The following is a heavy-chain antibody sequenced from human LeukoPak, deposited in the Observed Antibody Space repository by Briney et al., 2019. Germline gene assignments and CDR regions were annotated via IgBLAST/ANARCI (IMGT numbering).Heavy chain of an antibody. V-gene: IGHV1-69*06. D-gene: IGHD3-22*01. Sequence: GASVKVSCKASGGTFSSYAISWVRQAPGQGLEWMGGIIPIFGTANYAQKFQGRVTITADKSTSTAYMELSSLRSEDTAVYFCARARTYYYDVRTTVGDAFDIWGQGTMVTVTS. CDR2: IIPIFGTA. CDR3: ARARTYYYDVRTTVGDAFDI. J-gene: IGHJ3*02. CDR1: GGTFSSYA.